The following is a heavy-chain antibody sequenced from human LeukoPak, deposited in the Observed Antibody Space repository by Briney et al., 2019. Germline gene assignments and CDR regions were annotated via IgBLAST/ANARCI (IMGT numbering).Heavy chain of an antibody. D-gene: IGHD3-22*01. CDR1: GYTFTSYY. Sequence: GASVKVSCKASGYTFTSYYMHWVRQAPGQGLEWMGIINPSGGSTSYAQKFQGRVTMTRDTSTSTVYMELSSLRSEDTAVYYCARWGVHYYDSSGSAYYFDYWGQGTLVTVSS. CDR2: INPSGGST. J-gene: IGHJ4*02. V-gene: IGHV1-46*01. CDR3: ARWGVHYYDSSGSAYYFDY.